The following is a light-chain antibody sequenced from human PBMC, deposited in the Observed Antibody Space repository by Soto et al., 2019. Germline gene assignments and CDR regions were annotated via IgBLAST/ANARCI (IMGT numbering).Light chain of an antibody. V-gene: IGKV1-33*01. J-gene: IGKJ4*01. CDR3: QQYDNLLFS. CDR1: QDISNY. CDR2: DVF. Sequence: DIQMTQSPSSLSASVGDRVIITCQASQDISNYLNWYQKKPGKAPKLLIYDVFNLEAGVPSRFSGSGSGTDFTLNISSLQPEDIATYYCQQYDNLLFSFGGGTRVEIK.